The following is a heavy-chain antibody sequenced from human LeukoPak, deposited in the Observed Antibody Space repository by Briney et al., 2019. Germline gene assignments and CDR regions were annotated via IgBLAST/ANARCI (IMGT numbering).Heavy chain of an antibody. CDR1: GYTFTSYG. Sequence: GASVKVSCKASGYTFTSYGISWVRQAPGQGLEWMGWISAYNGNTNYAQKLQGRATMTTDTSTSTAYMELRSLRSDDTAVYYCARGRYCSGGSCYFDDWFDPWGQGTLVTVSS. CDR3: ARGRYCSGGSCYFDDWFDP. CDR2: ISAYNGNT. J-gene: IGHJ5*02. D-gene: IGHD2-15*01. V-gene: IGHV1-18*01.